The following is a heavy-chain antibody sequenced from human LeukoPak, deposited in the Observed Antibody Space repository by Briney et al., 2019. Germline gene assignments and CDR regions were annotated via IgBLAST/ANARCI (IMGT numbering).Heavy chain of an antibody. D-gene: IGHD3-3*01. CDR3: ARGTITGRVPYYFDY. CDR1: GYTFTSYG. CDR2: ISAYNGNT. Sequence: ASVRLSCTASGYTFTSYGMSWVRQAPGQGLEWMGWISAYNGNTNYAQKLQGRVTITTDTSTSTAYMELRSLRSDDTAVYYCARGTITGRVPYYFDYWGQGTLVTVSS. J-gene: IGHJ4*02. V-gene: IGHV1-18*01.